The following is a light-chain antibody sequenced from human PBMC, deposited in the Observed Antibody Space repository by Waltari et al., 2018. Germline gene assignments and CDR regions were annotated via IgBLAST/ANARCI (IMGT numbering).Light chain of an antibody. V-gene: IGKV3-20*01. CDR1: QSVSSTY. J-gene: IGKJ4*01. Sequence: EIVLTQSPGTLSLSPGERATLSCRTSQSVSSTYIAWYQQKPGQTPRLLIYGASNRATGSPDRFSGSGSGTDFTLTISRLEPEDSAVYYCQQYVSSPLTFGGGTKVEIK. CDR2: GAS. CDR3: QQYVSSPLT.